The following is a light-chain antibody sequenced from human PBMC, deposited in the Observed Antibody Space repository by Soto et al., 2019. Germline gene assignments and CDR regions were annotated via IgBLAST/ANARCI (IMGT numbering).Light chain of an antibody. CDR2: ALS. Sequence: DIQMTQSPSSVSASVGDRVTITCRASRDLSGYLAWYQQKPGKAPTLLIDALSNLQTGVPSRFSGWESRAEFSLTISGRRPEDFATYYRQPCPGFAHSFGEGTTLDIK. V-gene: IGKV1-12*01. CDR1: RDLSGY. J-gene: IGKJ2*03. CDR3: QPCPGFAHS.